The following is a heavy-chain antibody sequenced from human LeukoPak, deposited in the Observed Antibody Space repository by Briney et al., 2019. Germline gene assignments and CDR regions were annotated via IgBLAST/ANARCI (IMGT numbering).Heavy chain of an antibody. CDR2: IKSKTDGGTT. CDR3: TTGVARRLQRGYYGMDV. CDR1: GFTFSSYA. J-gene: IGHJ6*02. D-gene: IGHD6-25*01. Sequence: GGSLRLSCAASGFTFSSYAMSWVRQAPGKGLEWVGRIKSKTDGGTTDYAAPVKGRFTISRDDSKNTLYLQMNSLKTEDTAVYYCTTGVARRLQRGYYGMDVWGQGTTVTVSS. V-gene: IGHV3-15*01.